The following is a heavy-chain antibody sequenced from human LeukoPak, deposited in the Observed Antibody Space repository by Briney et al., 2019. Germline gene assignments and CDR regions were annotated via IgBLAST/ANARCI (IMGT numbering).Heavy chain of an antibody. CDR3: ARGFQTVAYWYFDL. CDR2: IFHSGIT. V-gene: IGHV4-30-2*01. J-gene: IGHJ2*01. CDR1: GGSISSGGYP. D-gene: IGHD6-19*01. Sequence: SQTLSLTCAVSGGSISSGGYPWSWIRQPPGKGLDWIGSIFHSGITYYNPSLKSRVTISVDRSNNHFSLKLNSVTAADTAVYYCARGFQTVAYWYFDLWGRGTLVTVSS.